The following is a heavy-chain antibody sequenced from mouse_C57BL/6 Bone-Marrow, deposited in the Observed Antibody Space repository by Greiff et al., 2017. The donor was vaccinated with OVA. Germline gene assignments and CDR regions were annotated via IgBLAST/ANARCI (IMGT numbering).Heavy chain of an antibody. J-gene: IGHJ2*01. CDR3: ARGPLSYYFDY. CDR2: ISDGGSYT. CDR1: GFTFSSYA. V-gene: IGHV5-4*01. Sequence: DVQLVESGGGLVKPGGSLKLSCAASGFTFSSYAMSWVRQTPEKRLEWVATISDGGSYTYYPDNVKGRFTISRDNAKNNLYLQMSHLKSEDTAMYYCARGPLSYYFDYWGQGTTLTVSS. D-gene: IGHD6-5*01.